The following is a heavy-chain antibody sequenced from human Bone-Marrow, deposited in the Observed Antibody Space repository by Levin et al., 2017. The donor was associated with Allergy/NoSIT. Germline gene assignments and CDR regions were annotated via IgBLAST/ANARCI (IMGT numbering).Heavy chain of an antibody. CDR2: ISFDGSTK. CDR1: GFTFSNNA. Sequence: GGSLRLSCAASGFTFSNNAMHWVRQAPGKGLEWVAVISFDGSTKFYADSVKGRFTISRDNSKNTLDLQMNSLRVEDTAVYYCARGAERWRQLLDSWGQGSLVTVSS. J-gene: IGHJ4*02. D-gene: IGHD5-24*01. CDR3: ARGAERWRQLLDS. V-gene: IGHV3-30*04.